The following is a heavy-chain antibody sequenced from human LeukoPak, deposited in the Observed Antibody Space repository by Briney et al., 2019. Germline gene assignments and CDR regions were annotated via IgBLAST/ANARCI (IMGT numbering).Heavy chain of an antibody. V-gene: IGHV1-69*05. J-gene: IGHJ4*02. Sequence: SVKVSCKASGGTFSSYGISWVRQAPGQGLEWMGGIIPIFGTANYAQKFQGRVTITTDESTSTAYMELSSLRSEDTAVYYCARGVGGSAWGVYFDYWGQGTLVTVSS. D-gene: IGHD3-10*01. CDR3: ARGVGGSAWGVYFDY. CDR2: IIPIFGTA. CDR1: GGTFSSYG.